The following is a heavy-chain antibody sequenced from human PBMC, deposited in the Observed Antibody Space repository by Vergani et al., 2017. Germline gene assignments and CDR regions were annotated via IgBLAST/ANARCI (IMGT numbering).Heavy chain of an antibody. J-gene: IGHJ6*03. V-gene: IGHV4-39*01. Sequence: QLQLQESDPGLVKPSETLSLTCTVSGGSIRSTFYYWGWIRQPPGKGLEWIGPIYYSGSTYYNPSLKSRVTISVDTSKNQFSLNLNSVTAADTAVYYCARHKEQLVPGNYYYYYYMDVWGKGTTVTVSS. CDR2: IYYSGST. CDR3: ARHKEQLVPGNYYYYYYMDV. CDR1: GGSIRSTFYY. D-gene: IGHD6-13*01.